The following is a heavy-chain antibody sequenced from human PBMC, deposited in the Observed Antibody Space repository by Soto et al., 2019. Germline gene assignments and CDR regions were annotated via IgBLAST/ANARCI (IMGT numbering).Heavy chain of an antibody. Sequence: QVQLVESGGGLVKPGGSLRLSCTASGFTFSDYQMNWVRQAPGRGLEWVSYIRSSGATRFYADSVKGRFTVSRDNANNSLFLQLNSPKAAGQAGDYLAELRHSRSARHYIGVWGKRDTVTVSS. D-gene: IGHD1-26*01. CDR1: GFTFSDYQ. CDR3: AELRHSRSARHYIGV. V-gene: IGHV3-11*01. J-gene: IGHJ6*03. CDR2: IRSSGATR.